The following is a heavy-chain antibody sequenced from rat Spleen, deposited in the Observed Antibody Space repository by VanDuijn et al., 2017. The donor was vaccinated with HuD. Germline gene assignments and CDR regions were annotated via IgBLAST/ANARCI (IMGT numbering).Heavy chain of an antibody. Sequence: EVQLVESGGGLVQPGRSLNLSCEASGFTFSNYDMAWVRQAPTKGLEWVATLIYDGSSTYYRDSVKGRFPISRENAQNTLYLQVDSLRSEDTAAYYCARGGFFRYWGQGVMVTVSS. CDR2: LIYDGSST. CDR3: ARGGFFRY. V-gene: IGHV5-17*01. CDR1: GFTFSNYD. D-gene: IGHD1-6*01. J-gene: IGHJ2*01.